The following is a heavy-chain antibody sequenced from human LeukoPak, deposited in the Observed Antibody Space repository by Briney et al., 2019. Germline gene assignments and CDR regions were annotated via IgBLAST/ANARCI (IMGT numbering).Heavy chain of an antibody. J-gene: IGHJ3*02. V-gene: IGHV3-20*01. D-gene: IGHD2-15*01. CDR2: INWNGGST. Sequence: GVSLRLSCAASGFTFDDYGMSWVRQAPGKGLEWVSGINWNGGSTGYADSVKGRFTISRDNAKNSLYLQMNSLRAEDTALYHCARDLEVVAATPNDAFDIWGQGTMVTVSS. CDR3: ARDLEVVAATPNDAFDI. CDR1: GFTFDDYG.